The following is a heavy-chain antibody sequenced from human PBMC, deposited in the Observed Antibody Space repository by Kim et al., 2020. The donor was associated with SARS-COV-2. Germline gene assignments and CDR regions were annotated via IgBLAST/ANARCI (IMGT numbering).Heavy chain of an antibody. Sequence: GGSLRLSCVTSGFSFRTYGMQWVRQAPGKGLEWVADLWYDGSHKYYSESVKGRFTISRDNSKGTLYLQMNSLRVEDTAVYYCAKAGDSVVDRSGYHCNGLDVWGQGTTVTVSS. CDR3: AKAGDSVVDRSGYHCNGLDV. D-gene: IGHD5-12*01. V-gene: IGHV3-33*06. CDR1: GFSFRTYG. J-gene: IGHJ6*02. CDR2: LWYDGSHK.